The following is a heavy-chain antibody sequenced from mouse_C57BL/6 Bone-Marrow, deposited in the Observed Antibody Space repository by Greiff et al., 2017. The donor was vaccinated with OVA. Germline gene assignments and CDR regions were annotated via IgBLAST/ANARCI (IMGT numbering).Heavy chain of an antibody. CDR1: GFTFSSYA. V-gene: IGHV5-4*01. J-gene: IGHJ1*03. D-gene: IGHD2-10*01. CDR2: ISDGGSYT. CDR3: ARQPTTTVVEHFYFDV. Sequence: EVLLVESGGGLVKPGGSLKLSCAASGFTFSSYAMSWVRQTPEKRLEWVATISDGGSYTYYPDNVKGRFTISRDNAKNNLYLQMSHLKSEDKAMYYCARQPTTTVVEHFYFDVWGTGTTVTVSS.